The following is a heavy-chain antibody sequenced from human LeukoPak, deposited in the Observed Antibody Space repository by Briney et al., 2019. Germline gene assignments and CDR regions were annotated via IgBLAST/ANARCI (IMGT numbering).Heavy chain of an antibody. CDR2: IIPIFGTA. V-gene: IGHV1-69*06. CDR1: GGTFSSYA. CDR3: ASGMTTVTTRQFDY. J-gene: IGHJ4*02. D-gene: IGHD4-17*01. Sequence: SVKVSCKASGGTFSSYAISWVRQAPGQGLEWMGGIIPIFGTANYAQKFQGRVTIAADKSTSTAYMELSSLRSEDTAVYYCASGMTTVTTRQFDYLGPGNPGHRLL.